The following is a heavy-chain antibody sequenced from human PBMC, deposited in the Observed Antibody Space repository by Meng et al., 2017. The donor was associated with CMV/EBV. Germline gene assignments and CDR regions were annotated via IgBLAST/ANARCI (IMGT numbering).Heavy chain of an antibody. J-gene: IGHJ6*02. CDR2: IWYDGSNK. CDR1: GFTFSSYG. V-gene: IGHV3-33*03. D-gene: IGHD2-2*01. CDR3: AKAAYHYSSTSCQDPYYYYYGMDV. Sequence: GESLKISCAASGFTFSSYGMHWVRQAPGKGLEWVAVIWYDGSNKYYADSVKGRFTISRDNSKNTLYLQMNSLRAEDTAVYYCAKAAYHYSSTSCQDPYYYYYGMDVWGQGTTVTVSS.